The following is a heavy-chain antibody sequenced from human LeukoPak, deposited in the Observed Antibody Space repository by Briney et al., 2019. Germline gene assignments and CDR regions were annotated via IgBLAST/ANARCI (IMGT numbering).Heavy chain of an antibody. CDR2: ISGSGGST. D-gene: IGHD6-19*01. CDR1: GFTFSSYA. V-gene: IGHV3-23*01. J-gene: IGHJ4*02. Sequence: GGSLRLSCAASGFTFSSYAMSWVRQAPGKGLEWVSLISGSGGSTYYADSVKGRFTISRDNSKNTLYLQMSSLRGEDTAAYYCARAVAVAAFDYWGLGTLVTVSS. CDR3: ARAVAVAAFDY.